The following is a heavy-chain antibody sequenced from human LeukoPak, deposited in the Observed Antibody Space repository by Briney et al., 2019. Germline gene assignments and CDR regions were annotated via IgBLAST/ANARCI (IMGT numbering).Heavy chain of an antibody. J-gene: IGHJ5*02. Sequence: SETLSLTCAVYGVSFSGYYWSWIRQPPGKGLEWIGEINHSGSTNYNPSLKSRVTISVDTSKNQFSLKLSSVTAADTAVYYCARGPPRMTRLNWFDPWGQGTLVTVSS. V-gene: IGHV4-34*01. CDR2: INHSGST. CDR3: ARGPPRMTRLNWFDP. CDR1: GVSFSGYY.